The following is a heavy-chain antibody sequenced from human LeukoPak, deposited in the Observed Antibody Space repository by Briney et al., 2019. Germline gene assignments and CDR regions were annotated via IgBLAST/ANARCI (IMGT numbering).Heavy chain of an antibody. V-gene: IGHV3-23*01. CDR1: GFTFSSSA. Sequence: GGSLRLSCAASGFTFSSSAMSWVRQAPGKGLEWVAAISGSGGSTYYADSVKGRFTISRDNSKNTLYLQMNSLRAEDTAVYYCAKDQLLRLRYFDWRGSGYFDYWGQGTLVTVSS. D-gene: IGHD3-9*01. J-gene: IGHJ4*02. CDR2: ISGSGGST. CDR3: AKDQLLRLRYFDWRGSGYFDY.